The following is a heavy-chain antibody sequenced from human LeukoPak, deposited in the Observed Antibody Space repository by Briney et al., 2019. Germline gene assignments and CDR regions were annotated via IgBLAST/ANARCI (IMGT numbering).Heavy chain of an antibody. Sequence: SETLSLTCTVSGRSISNYYWSWIRQPPGKGLEWIWYIYHSGSTDYNPSLKSRVTLSVDTSENQFSLSLSSVTAADTAVYYCARHIPYQILGWFDPWGQGTLVTISS. V-gene: IGHV4-59*08. J-gene: IGHJ5*02. CDR2: IYHSGST. D-gene: IGHD2-2*01. CDR3: ARHIPYQILGWFDP. CDR1: GRSISNYY.